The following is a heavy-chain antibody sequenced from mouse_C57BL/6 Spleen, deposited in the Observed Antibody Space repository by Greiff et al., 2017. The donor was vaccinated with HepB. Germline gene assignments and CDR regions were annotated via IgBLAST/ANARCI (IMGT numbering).Heavy chain of an antibody. D-gene: IGHD2-14*01. CDR3: AREEGVGSFDY. V-gene: IGHV3-6*01. Sequence: EVQRVESGPGLVKPSQSLSLTCSVTGYSITSGYYWNWIRQFPGNKLEWMGYISYDGSNNYNPSLKNRISITRDTSKNQFFLKLNSVTTEDTATYYCAREEGVGSFDYWGQGTTLTVSS. CDR1: GYSITSGYY. CDR2: ISYDGSN. J-gene: IGHJ2*01.